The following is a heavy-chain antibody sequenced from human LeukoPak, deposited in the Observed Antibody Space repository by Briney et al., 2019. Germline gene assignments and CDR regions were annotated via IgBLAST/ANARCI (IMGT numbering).Heavy chain of an antibody. Sequence: ASVKVSCKASGYTFNAYYLHWVRQAPGQGLEWMGWINPNSGDTKYAQKVQGRVTMTGDTSISTAYMELSRLRFDDTAVYYCAILRLSTGLWWFFDLWGRGTLVTVSS. V-gene: IGHV1-2*02. CDR3: AILRLSTGLWWFFDL. CDR2: INPNSGDT. CDR1: GYTFNAYY. J-gene: IGHJ2*01. D-gene: IGHD2-8*02.